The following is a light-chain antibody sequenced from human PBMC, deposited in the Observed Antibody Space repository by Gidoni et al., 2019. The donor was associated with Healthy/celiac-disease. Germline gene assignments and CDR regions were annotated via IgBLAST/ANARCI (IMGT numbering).Light chain of an antibody. CDR2: DAS. CDR3: RQLT. V-gene: IGKV1-33*01. Sequence: DIQMTQSPSSLSASVGDRVTITCQASQDISNYLNWYQQKPGKAPKLLIYDASNLETGVPSRFSGSGSGTDFTFTISSLQPEDIATYYCRQLTFGGGTKVEIK. J-gene: IGKJ4*01. CDR1: QDISNY.